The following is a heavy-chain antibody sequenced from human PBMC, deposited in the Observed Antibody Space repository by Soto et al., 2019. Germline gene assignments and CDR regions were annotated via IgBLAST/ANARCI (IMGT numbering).Heavy chain of an antibody. V-gene: IGHV1-18*01. CDR3: ARDRGVAPPVAGNTHYYYYMDV. CDR2: ISAYNGNT. J-gene: IGHJ6*03. D-gene: IGHD6-19*01. CDR1: GYSFTNYG. Sequence: QDRLVQSGVEVKKPGASVRVSCKASGYSFTNYGITWVRQAPGQGFEWKGWISAYNGNTNYAQKFKGRDTLTTDASTRTGYLELRRLRSDDTDVYYCARDRGVAPPVAGNTHYYYYMDVWGKGTPVTVSS.